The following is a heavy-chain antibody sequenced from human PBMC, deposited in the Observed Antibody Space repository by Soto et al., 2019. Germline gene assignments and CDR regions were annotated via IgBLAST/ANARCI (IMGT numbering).Heavy chain of an antibody. CDR1: GDPINGYY. V-gene: IGHV4-59*01. CDR2: IYYSGST. CDR3: ARVGDSASFDY. J-gene: IGHJ4*02. Sequence: SETLSLTCSVSGDPINGYYWTWIRQPPGKGLEWIGDIYYSGSTTYNPSLKSRVSISVDTSNNQFSLKLIYATAADTAVYYCARVGDSASFDYWGQGTQVTVSS. D-gene: IGHD2-15*01.